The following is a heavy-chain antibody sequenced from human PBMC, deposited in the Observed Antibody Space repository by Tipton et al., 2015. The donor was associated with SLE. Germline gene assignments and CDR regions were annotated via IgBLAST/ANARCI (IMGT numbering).Heavy chain of an antibody. Sequence: TLSLTCTVSGGSISSHYWSWIRRPPGKGLEWIGYIYYSGSTNYNPSLKSRVTISVDTSKNQFSLKLSSVTAADTAVYYCAGDSGSNDYWGQGTLVTVSS. CDR2: IYYSGST. CDR3: AGDSGSNDY. J-gene: IGHJ4*02. D-gene: IGHD3-10*01. V-gene: IGHV4-59*11. CDR1: GGSISSHY.